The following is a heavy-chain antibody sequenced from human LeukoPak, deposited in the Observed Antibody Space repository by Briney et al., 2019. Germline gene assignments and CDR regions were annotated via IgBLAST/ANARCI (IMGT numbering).Heavy chain of an antibody. D-gene: IGHD5-24*01. CDR1: GYTFTGYY. J-gene: IGHJ4*02. CDR2: INPNSGGT. Sequence: ASVKVSCKASGYTFTGYYMHWVRQARGQGLEGMGWINPNSGGTNYAKKFQGSVTMTRDTSISTAYMQMSRMRSDATAVYYCARERRAGYNNPFDYWGQGTLVTVSS. CDR3: ARERRAGYNNPFDY. V-gene: IGHV1-2*02.